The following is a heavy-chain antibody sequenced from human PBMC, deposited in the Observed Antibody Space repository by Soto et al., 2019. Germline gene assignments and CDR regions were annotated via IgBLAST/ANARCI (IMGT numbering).Heavy chain of an antibody. CDR1: GGTFSSYA. J-gene: IGHJ6*02. Sequence: SVKVSCKASGGTFSSYAISWVRQAPGQGLEWTGGIIPIFGTANYAQKFQGRVTITADESTSTAYMELSSLRSEDTAVYYCARVTYYDFWSGSAPQYYYYGMDVWGQGTTVTVSS. V-gene: IGHV1-69*13. D-gene: IGHD3-3*01. CDR3: ARVTYYDFWSGSAPQYYYYGMDV. CDR2: IIPIFGTA.